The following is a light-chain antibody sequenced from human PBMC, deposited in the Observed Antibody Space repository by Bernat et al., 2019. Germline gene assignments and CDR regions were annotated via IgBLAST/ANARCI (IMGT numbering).Light chain of an antibody. CDR2: AAS. J-gene: IGKJ5*01. CDR3: LQHNSYPIT. V-gene: IGKV1-17*01. Sequence: DIQMTQSPSSLSASVGDRVTITCRASQGIRNDVGWYQQKPGKAPKRLIYAASSLQSGVPSRFIGSGSGTEFTLTISSLQPEDFATYYCLQHNSYPITFGQGTRLEIK. CDR1: QGIRND.